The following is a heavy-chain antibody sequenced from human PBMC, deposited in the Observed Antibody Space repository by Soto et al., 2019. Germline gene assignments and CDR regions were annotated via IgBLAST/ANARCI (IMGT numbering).Heavy chain of an antibody. V-gene: IGHV1-69*13. D-gene: IGHD6-19*01. CDR3: ARGAAGSPWVSYYGMDV. CDR1: GGTFSSYA. Sequence: ASVKVSCKASGGTFSSYAISWVRQAPGQGLEWMGGIIPIFGTANYAQKFQGRDTITADESTSTAYMELSSLRSEDTAVYYCARGAAGSPWVSYYGMDVWGQGTTVTVSS. CDR2: IIPIFGTA. J-gene: IGHJ6*02.